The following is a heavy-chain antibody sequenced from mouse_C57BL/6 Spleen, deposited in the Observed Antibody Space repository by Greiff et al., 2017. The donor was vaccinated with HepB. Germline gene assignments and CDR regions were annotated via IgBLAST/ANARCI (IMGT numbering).Heavy chain of an antibody. Sequence: EVKLVESGGGLVKPGGSLKLSCAASGFTFSDYGMHWVRQAPEKGLEWVAYISSGSSTIYYADTVKGRFTISRDNAKNTLFLQMTSLRSEDTAMYYCARVDGNYYGDYWGQGTSVTVSS. J-gene: IGHJ4*01. CDR2: ISSGSSTI. CDR3: ARVDGNYYGDY. CDR1: GFTFSDYG. V-gene: IGHV5-17*01. D-gene: IGHD2-1*01.